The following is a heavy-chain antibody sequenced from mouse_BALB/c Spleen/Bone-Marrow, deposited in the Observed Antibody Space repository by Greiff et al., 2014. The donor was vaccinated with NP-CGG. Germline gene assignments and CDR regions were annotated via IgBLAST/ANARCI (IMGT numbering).Heavy chain of an antibody. CDR1: GFNIKDTY. D-gene: IGHD1-3*01. CDR3: ARQEFAIYWYFDV. Sequence: VQLQQSGEELVKPGASVKLSCSASGFNIKDTYMHWVKQRPEQGLEWIGRIDPANGNTKYDPKFQDKATITADTSSNTVDLQLSSLTFEDTAVYYCARQEFAIYWYFDVWGAGTTVTVSS. J-gene: IGHJ1*01. CDR2: IDPANGNT. V-gene: IGHV14-3*02.